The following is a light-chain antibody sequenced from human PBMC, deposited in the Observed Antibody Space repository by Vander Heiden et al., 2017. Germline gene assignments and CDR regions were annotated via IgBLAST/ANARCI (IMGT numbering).Light chain of an antibody. CDR2: ENN. CDR3: GTWDSSLSAGRV. Sequence: QSVLTQPPSVSAAPGQKVTLSCSGSSSNIGNNYGSWYQQLPGTAPKLLIYENNKRPAGIPDRFSGSKSGTSATLGITGLQTGDEADYYCGTWDSSLSAGRVFGGGTKLTVL. V-gene: IGLV1-51*02. J-gene: IGLJ3*02. CDR1: SSNIGNNY.